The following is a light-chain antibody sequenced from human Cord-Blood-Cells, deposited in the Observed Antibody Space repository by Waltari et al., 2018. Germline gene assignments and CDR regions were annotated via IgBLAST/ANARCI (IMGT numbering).Light chain of an antibody. CDR2: GNS. V-gene: IGLV1-40*01. Sequence: QSVLPQPPSVSGAPGQRVTISCTGSSSNIGAGYDVHWYQQLPGTAPKPLIYGNSNRPSGVPDRFSGSKSGTSASLAITGLQAEDEADYYCQSYDSSLSGYVVFGGGTKLTVL. CDR3: QSYDSSLSGYVV. CDR1: SSNIGAGYD. J-gene: IGLJ2*01.